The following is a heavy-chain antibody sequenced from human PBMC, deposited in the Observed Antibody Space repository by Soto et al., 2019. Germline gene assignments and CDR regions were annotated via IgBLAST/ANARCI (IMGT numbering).Heavy chain of an antibody. V-gene: IGHV4-34*01. J-gene: IGHJ4*02. CDR1: RGSFSDHY. CDR3: ARGPPINYYGIGGYYYFDY. D-gene: IGHD3-22*01. Sequence: QVQLQQWGAGLLKPSETLSLTCTVYRGSFSDHYWSWIRQPPGKGLEWIGEINHSGRTRYNPSLNSRVTIALASMSLDTSKNQFALKLSSVTAADTAVYYCARGPPINYYGIGGYYYFDYWGQGTLVTVSS. CDR2: INHSGRT.